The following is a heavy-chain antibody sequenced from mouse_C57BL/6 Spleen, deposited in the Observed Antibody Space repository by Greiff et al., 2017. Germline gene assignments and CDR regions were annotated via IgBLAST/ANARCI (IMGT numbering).Heavy chain of an antibody. CDR1: GYTFTTYG. CDR3: ASYYSNYGAY. V-gene: IGHV9-3*01. CDR2: INTYSGVP. Sequence: QIQLVQSGPELKKPGETVKISCKASGYTFTTYGMSWVKQAPGKGLKWMVWINTYSGVPTYADDFKGRFAVSLETSASTAYLQINNLKNEDTATYFCASYYSNYGAYWGQGTLVTVSA. J-gene: IGHJ3*01. D-gene: IGHD2-5*01.